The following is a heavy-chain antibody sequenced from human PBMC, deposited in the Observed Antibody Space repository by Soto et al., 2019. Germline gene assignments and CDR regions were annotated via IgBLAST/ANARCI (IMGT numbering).Heavy chain of an antibody. CDR1: GGTFSSYA. Sequence: QVQLVQSGAEVKKPGSSVKVSCKASGGTFSSYAISWVRQATGQGLEWMGWMNPNSGNTGYAQKFQGRVTMTRNTSISTAYMELSSLRSEDTAVYYCAIVDGYSYGYFDYWGQGTLVTVSS. CDR2: MNPNSGNT. J-gene: IGHJ4*02. V-gene: IGHV1-8*02. D-gene: IGHD5-18*01. CDR3: AIVDGYSYGYFDY.